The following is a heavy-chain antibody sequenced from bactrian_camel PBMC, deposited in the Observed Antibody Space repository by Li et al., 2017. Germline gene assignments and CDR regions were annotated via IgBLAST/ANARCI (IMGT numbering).Heavy chain of an antibody. J-gene: IGHJ4*01. D-gene: IGHD1*01. V-gene: IGHV3S65*01. Sequence: QLVESGGGLVQPGGSLTLSCAASGFTLHRYSMAWIRQVPGKEREGVAWIDSSGDKHYSDAVKGRFTISKDNAKNTVYLDMSNLKPEDSAMYYCAADDRRKTLALIKTVPLFPTRGQGTQVTV. CDR2: IDSSGDK. CDR1: GFTLHRYS. CDR3: AADDRRKTLALIKTVPLFPT.